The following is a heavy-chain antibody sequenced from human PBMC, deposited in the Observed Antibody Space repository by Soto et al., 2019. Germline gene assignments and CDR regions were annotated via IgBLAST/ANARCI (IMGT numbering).Heavy chain of an antibody. CDR2: TYYRSKWYN. CDR3: AREVLPVSVCAGKYSSSWYAYYFDY. V-gene: IGHV6-1*01. Sequence: PSQTLSLTCAISGDSVSSNSAAWNWIRQSPSRGLEWLGRTYYRSKWYNDYAVSVKSRITINPDTSKNQFSLQLNSVTPEDTAVYYCAREVLPVSVCAGKYSSSWYAYYFDYWGQGTLVTVSS. CDR1: GDSVSSNSAA. J-gene: IGHJ4*02. D-gene: IGHD6-13*01.